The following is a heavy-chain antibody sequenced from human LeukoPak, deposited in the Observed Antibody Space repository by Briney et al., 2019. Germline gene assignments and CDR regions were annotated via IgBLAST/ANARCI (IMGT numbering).Heavy chain of an antibody. J-gene: IGHJ4*02. Sequence: SVKVSCKASGGTFSSYAISWVRQAPGQGLEWMGRIISILGIANYAQKFQGRVTITADKSTSTAYMELSSLRSEDTAVYYRARGSGDCYTYWGQGTLVTVSS. V-gene: IGHV1-69*04. CDR1: GGTFSSYA. CDR2: IISILGIA. CDR3: ARGSGDCYTY. D-gene: IGHD2-21*02.